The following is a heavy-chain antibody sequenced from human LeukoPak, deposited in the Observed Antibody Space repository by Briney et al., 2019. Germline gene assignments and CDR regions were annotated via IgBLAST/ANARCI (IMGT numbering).Heavy chain of an antibody. V-gene: IGHV3-21*01. CDR2: ISSSSSYI. J-gene: IGHJ3*02. CDR1: GFTFSSYS. D-gene: IGHD1-26*01. CDR3: ARDSGGSYSTDASDI. Sequence: GGSLRLSCAASGFTFSSYSMNWVRQAPGKGLEWVSSISSSSSYIYYADSVKGRFTISRDNAKNSLYLQMNSLRAEDTAVYYCARDSGGSYSTDASDIWGQGTMVTVSS.